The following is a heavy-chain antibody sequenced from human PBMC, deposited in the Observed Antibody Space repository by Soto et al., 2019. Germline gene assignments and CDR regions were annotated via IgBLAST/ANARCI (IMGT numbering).Heavy chain of an antibody. CDR2: ISAYNGNT. J-gene: IGHJ5*02. CDR3: ERVGGIAVAGTSEGPRDNWFDP. CDR1: GYTFTSYG. V-gene: IGHV1-18*01. Sequence: QVQLVQSGAEVKKPGASVKVSCKASGYTFTSYGISWVRQAPGQGLEWMGWISAYNGNTNYAQKLQGRVTMTTDTATSTAYLELRSLRSDDTAVYYCERVGGIAVAGTSEGPRDNWFDPWGQGTLVTVSS. D-gene: IGHD6-19*01.